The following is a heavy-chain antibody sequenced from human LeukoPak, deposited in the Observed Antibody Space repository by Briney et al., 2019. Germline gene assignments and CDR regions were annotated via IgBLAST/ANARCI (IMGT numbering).Heavy chain of an antibody. CDR3: ATSHLVPAASDAFDI. Sequence: ASVKVSCKASGYTFTSYGISWVRQAPGQGLEWMGWISAYNGNTNYAQKLQGRVTMTEDTSTDTAYMELSSLRSEDTAVYYCATSHLVPAASDAFDIWGQGTMVTVSS. D-gene: IGHD2-2*01. CDR1: GYTFTSYG. CDR2: ISAYNGNT. V-gene: IGHV1-18*01. J-gene: IGHJ3*02.